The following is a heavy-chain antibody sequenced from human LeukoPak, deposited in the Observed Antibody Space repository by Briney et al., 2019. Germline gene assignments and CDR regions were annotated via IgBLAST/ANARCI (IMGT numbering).Heavy chain of an antibody. CDR1: GYTLTELS. Sequence: ASVKVSCKVSGYTLTELSMHWVRQAPGKGLEWMGGLDPEDGETIYAQKFQGRVTMTEDTSTDTAYMELSSLRSEDTAVYYCATASYGSGSYYNRCWFDPWGQGTLVTVSS. D-gene: IGHD3-10*01. V-gene: IGHV1-24*01. CDR3: ATASYGSGSYYNRCWFDP. CDR2: LDPEDGET. J-gene: IGHJ5*02.